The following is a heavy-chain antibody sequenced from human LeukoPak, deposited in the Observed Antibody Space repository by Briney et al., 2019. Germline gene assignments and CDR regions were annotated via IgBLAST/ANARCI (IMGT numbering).Heavy chain of an antibody. J-gene: IGHJ4*02. CDR1: GYTSTSYG. CDR2: ISAYNGNT. D-gene: IGHD3-16*01. V-gene: IGHV1-18*04. CDR3: AASPGDGYFDY. Sequence: ASVKVSCKASGYTSTSYGISWVRQAPGQGLEWMGWISAYNGNTNYAQKLQGRVTMTTDTSTSTAYMELRSLRSEDTAVYYCAASPGDGYFDYWGQGTLVTVSS.